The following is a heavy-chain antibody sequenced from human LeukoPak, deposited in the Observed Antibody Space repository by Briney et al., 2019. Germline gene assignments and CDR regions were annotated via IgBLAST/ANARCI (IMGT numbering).Heavy chain of an antibody. CDR1: GFTFSSYE. Sequence: PGGSLRLSCAASGFTFSSYEMNWVRQAPGKGLEWVSYISSSGSTIYYADSVKGRSTISRDNAKNSLYLQMSSLRAEDTAVYYCARGQKDWRKNAFDIWGQGTMVTVSS. J-gene: IGHJ3*02. CDR2: ISSSGSTI. D-gene: IGHD3-3*01. V-gene: IGHV3-48*03. CDR3: ARGQKDWRKNAFDI.